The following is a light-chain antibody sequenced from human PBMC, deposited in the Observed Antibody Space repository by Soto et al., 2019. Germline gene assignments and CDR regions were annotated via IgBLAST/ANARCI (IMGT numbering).Light chain of an antibody. CDR2: GGS. V-gene: IGKV3-20*01. CDR3: QQSYSTTPT. Sequence: IVLTQSPGTLCLSPGERATLSCGGSQSVSGKHLAWYQQKPGHAPRLVIYGGSSRATGIPVRFSGSGSETDFTLTITRLENEDFATYYCQQSYSTTPTFGPGTKVDIK. CDR1: QSVSGKH. J-gene: IGKJ3*01.